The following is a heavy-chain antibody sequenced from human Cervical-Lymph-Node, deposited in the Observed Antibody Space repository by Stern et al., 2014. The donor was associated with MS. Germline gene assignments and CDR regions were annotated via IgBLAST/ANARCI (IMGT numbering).Heavy chain of an antibody. CDR3: AMGEGGPYFYNGMDI. V-gene: IGHV1-69*12. CDR2: IIHLFGTA. Sequence: VQLVQSGAEVKKPGSSVKVSCNVSGGTFSRYDISWVRQAPGQGLEWMGGIIHLFGTADYAQKFQGRVTITADESTKTAYMEMSSLTSGDSAVYFCAMGEGGPYFYNGMDIWGQGTAVTVSS. J-gene: IGHJ6*02. CDR1: GGTFSRYD. D-gene: IGHD3-16*01.